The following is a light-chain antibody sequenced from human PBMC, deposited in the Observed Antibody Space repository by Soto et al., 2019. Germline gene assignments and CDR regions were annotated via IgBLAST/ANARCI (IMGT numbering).Light chain of an antibody. V-gene: IGLV2-14*01. CDR2: EVT. Sequence: QSALTQPASVSGSPGQSINISCSGTSSDVGGYNYVSWYQQHPGNAPKLMMYEVTNRPSGVSDRFSGSKSGNTASLTISGLQAEDEADYFCSSYTSSTTLIFGGGTKLTVL. CDR1: SSDVGGYNY. J-gene: IGLJ2*01. CDR3: SSYTSSTTLI.